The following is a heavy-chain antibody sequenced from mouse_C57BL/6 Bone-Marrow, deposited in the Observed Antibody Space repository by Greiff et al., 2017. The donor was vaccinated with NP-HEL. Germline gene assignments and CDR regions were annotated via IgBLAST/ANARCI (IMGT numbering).Heavy chain of an antibody. CDR2: IYPGDGDT. CDR3: ARHDGYLYYFDY. D-gene: IGHD2-3*01. J-gene: IGHJ2*01. Sequence: QVHVKQSGAELVKPGASVKISCKASGYAFSSYWMNWVKQRPGKGLEWIGQIYPGDGDTNYNGKFKGKATLTADKSSSTAYMQLSSLTSEDSAVYFCARHDGYLYYFDYWGQGTTLTVSS. CDR1: GYAFSSYW. V-gene: IGHV1-80*01.